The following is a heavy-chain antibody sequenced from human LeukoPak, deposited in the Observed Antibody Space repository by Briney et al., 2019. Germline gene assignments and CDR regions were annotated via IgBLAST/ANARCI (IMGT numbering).Heavy chain of an antibody. CDR3: ARGTYYDFWSGYPTPGGCYFDL. CDR2: ISGSSTYI. Sequence: GGSLRLSCAASGFTFSSYSMSWVRQAPGKGLEWVSYISGSSTYIYYADSVKGRFTISRDNAKNSLYLQMSSLRAEDTALYYCARGTYYDFWSGYPTPGGCYFDLWGRGTLVTVSS. CDR1: GFTFSSYS. D-gene: IGHD3-3*01. J-gene: IGHJ2*01. V-gene: IGHV3-21*01.